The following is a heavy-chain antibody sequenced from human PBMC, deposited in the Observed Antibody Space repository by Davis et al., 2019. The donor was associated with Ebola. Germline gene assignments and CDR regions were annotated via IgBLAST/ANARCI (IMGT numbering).Heavy chain of an antibody. J-gene: IGHJ3*02. CDR3: ARVPPSYYYDSSGYYLRAGAFDI. Sequence: SETLSLTCAVYGGSFRGFFCSWFRQPPGKGLEWIGEINHSGTTNYNPSLKSRVTVSLDTSKNQFSLKLSSVTAADTAVYYCARVPPSYYYDSSGYYLRAGAFDIWGQGTMVTVSS. V-gene: IGHV4-34*01. CDR2: INHSGTT. CDR1: GGSFRGFF. D-gene: IGHD3-22*01.